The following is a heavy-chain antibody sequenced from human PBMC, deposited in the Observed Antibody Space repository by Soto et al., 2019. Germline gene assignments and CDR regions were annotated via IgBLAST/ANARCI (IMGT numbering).Heavy chain of an antibody. J-gene: IGHJ6*02. V-gene: IGHV3-33*01. Sequence: VGSLRLSCAASGFTFSSYGMHWVRQAPGKGLEWVAVIWYDGSNKYYADSVKGRFTISRDNSKNTLYLQMNSLRAEDTAVYYCARGFDCSSTSCYYYGMDVWGQGTTVTVSS. CDR3: ARGFDCSSTSCYYYGMDV. CDR1: GFTFSSYG. D-gene: IGHD2-2*01. CDR2: IWYDGSNK.